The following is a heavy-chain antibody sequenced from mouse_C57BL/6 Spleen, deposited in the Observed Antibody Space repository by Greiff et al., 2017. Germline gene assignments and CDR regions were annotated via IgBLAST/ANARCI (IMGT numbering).Heavy chain of an antibody. V-gene: IGHV14-4*01. CDR2: IDPENGDT. Sequence: EVQLQQSGAELVRPGASVKLSCTASGFNIQDDYMHWVKQRPEQGLEWIGWIDPENGDTEYASKFQGKATITADTSSNTAYLQLSSLTSEDTAVYYCTTLLRYPAWFAYWGQGTLVTVSA. CDR3: TTLLRYPAWFAY. J-gene: IGHJ3*01. D-gene: IGHD1-1*01. CDR1: GFNIQDDY.